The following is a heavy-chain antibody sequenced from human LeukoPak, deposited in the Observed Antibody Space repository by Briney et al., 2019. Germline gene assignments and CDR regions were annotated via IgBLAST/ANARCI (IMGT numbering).Heavy chain of an antibody. D-gene: IGHD2-2*01. Sequence: GALRLSCAASGFTFSDYYMSWIRQAPGKGLEWVSYISSSGSTIYYADSVKGRFTISRDNAKNSLYLQMNSLRAEDTAVYYCARVLAYCSSTSCYYSNYYGMDVWGQGTTVTVSS. CDR3: ARVLAYCSSTSCYYSNYYGMDV. J-gene: IGHJ6*02. CDR2: ISSSGSTI. CDR1: GFTFSDYY. V-gene: IGHV3-11*01.